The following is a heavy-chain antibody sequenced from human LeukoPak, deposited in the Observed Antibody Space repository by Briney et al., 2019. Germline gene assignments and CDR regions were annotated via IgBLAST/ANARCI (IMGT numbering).Heavy chain of an antibody. D-gene: IGHD6-13*01. Sequence: SETLSLTCGVFGGSFSSYYWSWIRQPPGKGLEWIGYIYYSGSTNYNPSLKSRVTISVDTSKNQFSLKLSSVTAADTAVYYCARGEQQLAYAFDIWGQGTMVTVSS. CDR3: ARGEQQLAYAFDI. CDR1: GGSFSSYY. V-gene: IGHV4-59*01. CDR2: IYYSGST. J-gene: IGHJ3*02.